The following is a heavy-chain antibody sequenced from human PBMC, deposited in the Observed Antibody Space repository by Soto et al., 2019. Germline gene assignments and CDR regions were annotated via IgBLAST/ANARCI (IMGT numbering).Heavy chain of an antibody. CDR3: ARDGQYSYGTFDY. Sequence: QVQLVECGGGVVQPGRSLRLSCAASGFTFSSYAMHWVRQAPGKGLEWVAVISYDGSNKYYADSVKGRFTISRDNSKNTLYLQMNSLRAEDTAVYYCARDGQYSYGTFDYWGQGTLVIVSS. D-gene: IGHD5-18*01. V-gene: IGHV3-30-3*01. J-gene: IGHJ4*02. CDR2: ISYDGSNK. CDR1: GFTFSSYA.